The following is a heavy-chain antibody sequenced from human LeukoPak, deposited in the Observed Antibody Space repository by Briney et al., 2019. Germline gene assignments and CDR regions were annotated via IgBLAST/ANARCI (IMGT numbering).Heavy chain of an antibody. D-gene: IGHD2/OR15-2a*01. V-gene: IGHV3-48*01. CDR2: ISSSSDSI. J-gene: IGHJ4*02. CDR1: GFTFSNYN. Sequence: GRSLRLSCAASGFTFSNYNMNWVRQAPGKGLEWISYISSSSDSIYYTDSVKGRFTISRDNATNSLYLQMTSLRAEDTAVYYCATDTYLLEKDYWGQRILVTVSS. CDR3: ATDTYLLEKDY.